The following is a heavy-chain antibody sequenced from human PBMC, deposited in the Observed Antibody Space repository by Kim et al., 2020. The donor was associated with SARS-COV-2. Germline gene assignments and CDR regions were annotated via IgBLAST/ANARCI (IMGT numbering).Heavy chain of an antibody. Sequence: EDSVKGRLTISRDNSKNTLYLQMNSLSAEETAVYYCARRGAAASYYFDYWGQGTLVTVSS. CDR3: ARRGAAASYYFDY. V-gene: IGHV3-23*01. J-gene: IGHJ4*02. D-gene: IGHD6-13*01.